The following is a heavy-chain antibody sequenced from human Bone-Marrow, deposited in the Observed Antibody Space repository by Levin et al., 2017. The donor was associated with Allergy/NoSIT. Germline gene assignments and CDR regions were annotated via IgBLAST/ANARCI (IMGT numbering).Heavy chain of an antibody. CDR3: ARGYSSSWQGHYYYYGMDV. V-gene: IGHV1-69*13. CDR1: GGTFSSYA. D-gene: IGHD6-13*01. J-gene: IGHJ6*02. CDR2: IIPIFGTA. Sequence: ASVKVSCKASGGTFSSYAISWVRQAPGQGLEWMGGIIPIFGTANYAQKFQGRVTITADESTSTAYMELSSLRSEDTAVYYCARGYSSSWQGHYYYYGMDVWGQGTTVTVSS.